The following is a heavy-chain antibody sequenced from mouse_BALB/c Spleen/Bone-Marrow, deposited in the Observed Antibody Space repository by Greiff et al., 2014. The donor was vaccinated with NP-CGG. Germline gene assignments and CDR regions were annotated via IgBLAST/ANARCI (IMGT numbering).Heavy chain of an antibody. J-gene: IGHJ1*01. CDR1: GYTFTSYI. D-gene: IGHD2-3*01. V-gene: IGHV1-14*01. CDR2: INPYNDGT. CDR3: ARFDGYYSWYFDV. Sequence: EVQLQQSGPELVQPGASVKMSCKASGYTFTSYIMQWVKQKPGQGLEWIGYINPYNDGTKYNEKFKGKATLTSDKSSSTAYMGLSSLTSEDSAVYYCARFDGYYSWYFDVWGAGTTVTVSS.